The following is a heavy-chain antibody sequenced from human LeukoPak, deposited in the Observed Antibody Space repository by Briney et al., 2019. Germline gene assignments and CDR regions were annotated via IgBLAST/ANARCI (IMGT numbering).Heavy chain of an antibody. CDR1: GCTFTGYY. CDR3: ARIDDFWSGYDY. Sequence: ASVKVSCKASGCTFTGYYMHWVRQAPGQGLEWMGWINPNSGGTNYAQKFQGRVTMTRDTSISTAYMELSRLRSDDTAVYYCARIDDFWSGYDYWGQGTLVTVSS. D-gene: IGHD3-3*01. V-gene: IGHV1-2*02. CDR2: INPNSGGT. J-gene: IGHJ4*02.